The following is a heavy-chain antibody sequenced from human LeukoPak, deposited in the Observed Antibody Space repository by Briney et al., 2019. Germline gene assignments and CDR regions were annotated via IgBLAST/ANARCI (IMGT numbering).Heavy chain of an antibody. CDR1: GFIFGDYY. Sequence: GGSLRLSCTAPGFIFGDYYMSWVRQAPGRGLEWVALIRDKTSGGTPEYAASVRGRFSISRDDSKGVAYLQMNSLKTEDTATYFCTRGGDSIWGTFNYWGQGTLVTVSS. CDR3: TRGGDSIWGTFNY. D-gene: IGHD3-16*01. CDR2: IRDKTSGGTP. V-gene: IGHV3-49*04. J-gene: IGHJ4*02.